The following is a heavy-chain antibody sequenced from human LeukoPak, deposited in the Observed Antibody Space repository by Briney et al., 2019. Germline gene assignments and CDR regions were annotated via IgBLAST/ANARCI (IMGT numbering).Heavy chain of an antibody. CDR3: ARGARREITMIEGS. V-gene: IGHV1-46*01. Sequence: ASVKVSCKASGYTFTNYYMHWVRQDPGQRLEWMGIINPSDGDTNYAQKFQGRVTMTRDTSTSTVYMELSSLRSEDTAVYYCARGARREITMIEGSWGQGTLVAVSS. CDR2: INPSDGDT. CDR1: GYTFTNYY. D-gene: IGHD3-22*01. J-gene: IGHJ4*02.